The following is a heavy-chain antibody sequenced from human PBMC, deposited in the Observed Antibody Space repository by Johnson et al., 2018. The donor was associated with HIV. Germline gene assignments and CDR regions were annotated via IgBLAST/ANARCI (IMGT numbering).Heavy chain of an antibody. J-gene: IGHJ3*02. CDR3: ASRYYYDSSGSHDAFDI. V-gene: IGHV3-66*01. Sequence: VQLVESGGTLVQPGGSLRLSCAASEFTVNTNYMTWVRQAPGKGLEWVSVIFSGGTTYYADSVRGRFAHSRDNSKNTLYLQMNSLRAEDTAVYYCASRYYYDSSGSHDAFDIWGQGTMVTVSS. D-gene: IGHD3-22*01. CDR1: EFTVNTNY. CDR2: IFSGGTT.